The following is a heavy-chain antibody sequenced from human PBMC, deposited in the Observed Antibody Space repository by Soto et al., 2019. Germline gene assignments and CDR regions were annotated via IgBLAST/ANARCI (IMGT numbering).Heavy chain of an antibody. J-gene: IGHJ4*02. CDR2: ISYDGSNK. Sequence: PGGSLRLSCAASGFTFSSYGMHWVRQAPGKGLEWVAVISYDGSNKYYADSVKGRFTISRDNSKNTLYLQMNSLRAEDTAVYYCAKDHYSGSYPFGRYFDYWGQGTLVTVSS. CDR1: GFTFSSYG. D-gene: IGHD1-26*01. V-gene: IGHV3-30*18. CDR3: AKDHYSGSYPFGRYFDY.